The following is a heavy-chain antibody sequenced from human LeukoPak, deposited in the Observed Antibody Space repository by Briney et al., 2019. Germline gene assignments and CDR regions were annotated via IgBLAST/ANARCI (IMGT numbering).Heavy chain of an antibody. Sequence: GGSLRLSCAASGFTFSSYWMSWVRQAPGKGLEWVSVISQDGTTTSYADSVRGRFTVSRDNAKNTLYLQMSSLRVEDTAVYYCARTIRTPDIVVVPAAMPLAFDIWGQGTMVTVSS. V-gene: IGHV3-74*01. CDR3: ARTIRTPDIVVVPAAMPLAFDI. CDR1: GFTFSSYW. J-gene: IGHJ3*02. D-gene: IGHD2-2*01. CDR2: ISQDGTTT.